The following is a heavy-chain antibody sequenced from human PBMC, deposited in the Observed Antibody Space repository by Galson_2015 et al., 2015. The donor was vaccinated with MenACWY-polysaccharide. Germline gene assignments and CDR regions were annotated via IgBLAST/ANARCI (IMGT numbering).Heavy chain of an antibody. Sequence: PALVKPTQTLTLTCTFSGFSFSTSGVGVGWIRQPPGKALEWLALIYWDDDKRYSPSLNNRLTITKDTPKNQVVLTMTNMDPVDTATYYCAHSTKVFRGAYYFDYWGQGTLVTVS. CDR2: IYWDDDK. CDR1: GFSFSTSGVG. CDR3: AHSTKVFRGAYYFDY. D-gene: IGHD3-10*01. V-gene: IGHV2-5*02. J-gene: IGHJ4*02.